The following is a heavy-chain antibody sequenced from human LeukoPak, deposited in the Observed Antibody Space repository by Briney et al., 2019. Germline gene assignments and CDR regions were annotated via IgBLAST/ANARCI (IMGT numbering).Heavy chain of an antibody. CDR1: GYTFTSYG. CDR3: ARDAGRIMITFGGVIVDY. CDR2: ISAYNGNT. D-gene: IGHD3-16*02. V-gene: IGHV1-18*01. Sequence: ASVKVSCKTSGYTFTSYGISWVRQAPGQGLEWMGRISAYNGNTNYAQKLQGRVTMTTDTSTRTAYMELRSLRSDDTAVYYCARDAGRIMITFGGVIVDYWGQGTLVTVSS. J-gene: IGHJ4*02.